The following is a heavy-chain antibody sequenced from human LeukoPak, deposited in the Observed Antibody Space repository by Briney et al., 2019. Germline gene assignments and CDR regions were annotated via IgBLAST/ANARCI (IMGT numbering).Heavy chain of an antibody. CDR2: ISSSGSTI. J-gene: IGHJ4*02. D-gene: IGHD4-17*01. CDR1: GFTFSSYE. CDR3: ARGRRTVTTYGHVDY. V-gene: IGHV3-48*03. Sequence: GGSLRLSCAASGFTFSSYEMNWVRQAPGKGLEWVSYISSSGSTIYYADSVKGRFTISRDNAKNSLYLQMNSLRADDTAVYYCARGRRTVTTYGHVDYWGQGTLVNVPS.